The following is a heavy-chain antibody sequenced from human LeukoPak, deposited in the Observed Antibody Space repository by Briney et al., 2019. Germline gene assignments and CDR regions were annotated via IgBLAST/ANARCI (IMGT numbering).Heavy chain of an antibody. V-gene: IGHV1-69*05. Sequence: GASVKVSCKASGGTFSSYAISWVRQAPGQGLEWMGGIIPIFGTANYAQKFQGRVTITTDESTSTAYMELSSLRSEDTAVYYCARDGVEIVGATKVFDYWGQGTLVTVSS. CDR3: ARDGVEIVGATKVFDY. CDR1: GGTFSSYA. CDR2: IIPIFGTA. D-gene: IGHD1-26*01. J-gene: IGHJ4*02.